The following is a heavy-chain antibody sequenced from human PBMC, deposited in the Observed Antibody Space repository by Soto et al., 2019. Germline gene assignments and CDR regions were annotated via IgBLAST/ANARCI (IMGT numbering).Heavy chain of an antibody. J-gene: IGHJ3*02. CDR3: ARTKGQWLDYAFDI. Sequence: SETLSLTCTVSGGSVSSSSYYWGWVRQPPGKGLEWIGYIYYSGNTNYNPSLKSRVTMSVETSKNQFSLKLSSLAAADTAVYYCARTKGQWLDYAFDIWGQGTMVTVSS. CDR2: IYYSGNT. D-gene: IGHD6-19*01. CDR1: GGSVSSSSYY. V-gene: IGHV4-61*01.